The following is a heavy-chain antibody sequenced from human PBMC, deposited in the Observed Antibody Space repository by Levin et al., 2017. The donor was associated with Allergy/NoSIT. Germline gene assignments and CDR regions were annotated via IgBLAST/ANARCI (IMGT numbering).Heavy chain of an antibody. Sequence: ASVKVSCKASGYTFTGYYIHWVRQAPGQGLEWMGWINPNSGGTNYAQKFQGRVSMTRDTSISTAYMELSRLRSDDTAVYSCARDLFSLGYSIYYSYYMDVWGKGTTVTVSS. CDR1: GYTFTGYY. CDR2: INPNSGGT. D-gene: IGHD6-13*01. CDR3: ARDLFSLGYSIYYSYYMDV. V-gene: IGHV1-2*02. J-gene: IGHJ6*03.